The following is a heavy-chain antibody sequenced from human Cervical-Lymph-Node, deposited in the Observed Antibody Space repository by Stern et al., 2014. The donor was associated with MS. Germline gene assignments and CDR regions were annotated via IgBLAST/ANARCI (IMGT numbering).Heavy chain of an antibody. V-gene: IGHV5-51*01. J-gene: IGHJ5*02. CDR2: IYPGDSDP. Sequence: EVQLVESGAEVKKPGESLAISCEGSGYTFTTYWIGWVRQVPGKGLEWMGDIYPGDSDPPYNLAIEGKVTISADKSSSTASLQWSSLKASDTAVYYCARGIWSFDLWGQGTLVTVSS. D-gene: IGHD2-15*01. CDR3: ARGIWSFDL. CDR1: GYTFTTYW.